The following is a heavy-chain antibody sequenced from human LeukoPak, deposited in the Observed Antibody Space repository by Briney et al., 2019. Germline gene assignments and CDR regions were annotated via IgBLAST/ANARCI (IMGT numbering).Heavy chain of an antibody. J-gene: IGHJ2*01. V-gene: IGHV3-74*01. CDR3: ARRYCSGGSCYSGWHFDL. Sequence: GGSLRLSCAASGFIFRNFWMHWVRQAPGKGLVWVSRINSDGSSTDYADSVKGRFTISRDNAKHTMYLQMNSLRAEDTAVYYCARRYCSGGSCYSGWHFDLWGRGTLVTVSS. CDR2: INSDGSST. CDR1: GFIFRNFW. D-gene: IGHD2-15*01.